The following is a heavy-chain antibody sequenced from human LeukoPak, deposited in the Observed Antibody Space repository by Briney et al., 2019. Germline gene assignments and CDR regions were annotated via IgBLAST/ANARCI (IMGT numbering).Heavy chain of an antibody. D-gene: IGHD3-22*01. CDR1: GGSFSGYY. V-gene: IGHV4-34*01. Sequence: SETLSLTCAVYGGSFSGYYWSWIRQPPGKGLEWIGEINHSGSTNYNPSLKSRVTMSGDTSKNQFSLRLSSVTAADTAVYYCARDKYYYDSSGYSTFDYWGQGTLVTVSS. J-gene: IGHJ4*02. CDR2: INHSGST. CDR3: ARDKYYYDSSGYSTFDY.